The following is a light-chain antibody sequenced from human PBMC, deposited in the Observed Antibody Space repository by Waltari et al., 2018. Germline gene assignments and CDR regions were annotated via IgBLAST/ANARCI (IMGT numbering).Light chain of an antibody. J-gene: IGLJ1*01. CDR2: RDD. CDR1: KSGSKY. Sequence: SYEVTQPPSVSVSPRQRATITCSGEKSGSKYVSWYQQKSGQSPVLVIYRDDKRPSGIPGRFSGSNSGNTATLTISGTQPMDAADYYCQAWDSSAFVFGAGTKVTVL. CDR3: QAWDSSAFV. V-gene: IGLV3-1*01.